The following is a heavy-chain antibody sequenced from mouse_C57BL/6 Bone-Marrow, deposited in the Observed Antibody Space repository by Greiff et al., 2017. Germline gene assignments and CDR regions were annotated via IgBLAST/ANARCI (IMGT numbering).Heavy chain of an antibody. CDR3: ARGWLLLDF. J-gene: IGHJ2*01. D-gene: IGHD2-3*01. Sequence: VQLQPSDAELVKPGASVQISCQVSGYTFTDHTIHWMKPRPEQGLEWIGYIYPRDGSTKYNEKFKGKAPVTADKSSSTAYMQLNCQTSEDSAGYFCARGWLLLDFWGQGTTLTVSS. CDR2: IYPRDGST. V-gene: IGHV1-78*01. CDR1: GYTFTDHT.